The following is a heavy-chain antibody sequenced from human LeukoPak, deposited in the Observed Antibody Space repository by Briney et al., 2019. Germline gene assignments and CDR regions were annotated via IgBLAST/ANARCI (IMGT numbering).Heavy chain of an antibody. CDR2: IYSDGRT. J-gene: IGHJ4*02. CDR1: GFTVSSNY. Sequence: GGSLRLSCAASGFTVSSNYMSWLRQAPGKGLERVSIIYSDGRTYYADSVEGRFTISRDNSKNTLYLQMNSLRAEDTAVYYCARHKWGDYTGSDYWGQGTLVTVSS. D-gene: IGHD4-17*01. CDR3: ARHKWGDYTGSDY. V-gene: IGHV3-53*01.